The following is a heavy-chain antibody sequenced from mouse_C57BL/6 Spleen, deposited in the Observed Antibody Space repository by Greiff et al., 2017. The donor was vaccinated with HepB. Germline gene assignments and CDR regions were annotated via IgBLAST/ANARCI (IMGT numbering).Heavy chain of an antibody. CDR1: GFTFSRYG. CDR3: AREEYYFDD. Sequence: EVMLVESGGDLVKPGGSLKLSCAASGFTFSRYGMSWVRQTPDKRLEWVATISSGGSYTYYPDSVNGRFTISRDNAKNTLYLQMSSLKSEDTARYYCAREEYYFDDWGQGTTLTGAS. J-gene: IGHJ2*01. V-gene: IGHV5-6*01. CDR2: ISSGGSYT.